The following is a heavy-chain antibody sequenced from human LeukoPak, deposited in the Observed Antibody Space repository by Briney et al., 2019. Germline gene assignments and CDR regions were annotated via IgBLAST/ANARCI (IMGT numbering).Heavy chain of an antibody. Sequence: SETLSLTCTVSGGSISSYYWNWIRQPPGKGLEWIGYINYSGSTNYNPSLKSRVTISVDTSKNQFSLKLSSVTAADTAVYYCARGRITIFGAPPNWFDPWGQGTLVTVSS. CDR3: ARGRITIFGAPPNWFDP. CDR2: INYSGST. CDR1: GGSISSYY. D-gene: IGHD3-3*01. V-gene: IGHV4-59*08. J-gene: IGHJ5*02.